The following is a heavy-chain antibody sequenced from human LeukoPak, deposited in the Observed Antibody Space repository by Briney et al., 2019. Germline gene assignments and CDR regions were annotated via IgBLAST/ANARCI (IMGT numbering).Heavy chain of an antibody. CDR2: ISYDGSNK. V-gene: IGHV3-30*03. J-gene: IGHJ4*02. Sequence: PGGSLRLSCAASGFTFSSYGMHWVRQAPGKGLEWVAVISYDGSNKYYADSVKGRFTISRDNSKNTLYLQMNSLRAEDTAVYYCATLGAEYCSSTSCPSDYWGQGTLVTVSS. CDR3: ATLGAEYCSSTSCPSDY. D-gene: IGHD2-2*01. CDR1: GFTFSSYG.